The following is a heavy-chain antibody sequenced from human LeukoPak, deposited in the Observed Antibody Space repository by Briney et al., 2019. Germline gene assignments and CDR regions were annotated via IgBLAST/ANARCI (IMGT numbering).Heavy chain of an antibody. CDR1: GYSISSGYF. Sequence: TASGTLSLTCTVSGYSISSGYFWGWIRQPPGKGLEWIGSIYHSGTTYYNPSLKSRVTISVDTSKNQFSLKLTSVTAADTAVYYCARGYSSSWYFDWFDPWGQGTLVTVSS. CDR2: IYHSGTT. V-gene: IGHV4-38-2*02. CDR3: ARGYSSSWYFDWFDP. D-gene: IGHD6-13*01. J-gene: IGHJ5*02.